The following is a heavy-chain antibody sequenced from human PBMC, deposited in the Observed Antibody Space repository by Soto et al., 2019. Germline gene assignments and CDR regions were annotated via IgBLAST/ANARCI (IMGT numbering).Heavy chain of an antibody. D-gene: IGHD3-3*01. Sequence: PGGSLRLSCAASGCTFSSYAMSWVRQAPGKGLEWVSAISGSGGSTYYADSVRGRFTISRDNSKNTLYLQMNSLRAEDTAVYYCAKSSHPFWSGYYLVPVAWFAPWGQGTLVTVSS. CDR1: GCTFSSYA. CDR2: ISGSGGST. CDR3: AKSSHPFWSGYYLVPVAWFAP. J-gene: IGHJ5*02. V-gene: IGHV3-23*01.